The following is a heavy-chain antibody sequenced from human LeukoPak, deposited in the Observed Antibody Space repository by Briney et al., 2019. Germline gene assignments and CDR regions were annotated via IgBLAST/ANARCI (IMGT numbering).Heavy chain of an antibody. J-gene: IGHJ4*02. CDR3: ARGIAARPDY. Sequence: GGPLRLSCAASGFTFSSYWMSWGRQAPGEGLEWVVNIKQDGSEKYYVDSVKGRFTISRDNAKNSLYLQMNSLRAEDTAVYYCARGIAARPDYWGQGTLVTVSS. CDR1: GFTFSSYW. D-gene: IGHD6-6*01. CDR2: IKQDGSEK. V-gene: IGHV3-7*01.